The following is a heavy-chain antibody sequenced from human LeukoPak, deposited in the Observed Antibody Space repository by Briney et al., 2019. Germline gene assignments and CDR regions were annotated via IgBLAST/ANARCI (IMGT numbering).Heavy chain of an antibody. D-gene: IGHD1-26*01. Sequence: SETLSLTCIVSGGSISSYYWSWLRQPPGKGLEWIGYIYYSGNTNYNPSLKSRVTISVDTSKNQFSLKLSSVTAADTAVYYCARGGNYYPYYFDYWGQGALVIVSS. CDR3: ARGGNYYPYYFDY. CDR1: GGSISSYY. V-gene: IGHV4-59*01. J-gene: IGHJ4*02. CDR2: IYYSGNT.